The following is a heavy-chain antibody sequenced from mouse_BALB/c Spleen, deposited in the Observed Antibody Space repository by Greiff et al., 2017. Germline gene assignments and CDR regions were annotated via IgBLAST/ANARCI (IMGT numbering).Heavy chain of an antibody. Sequence: EVMLVESGGGLVQPGGSLNLSCAASGFDFSRYWMSWARQAPGKGQEWIGEINPGSSTINYTPSLKDKFIISRDNAKNTLYLQMSKVRSEDTALYYCARLRRYEFAMDYWGQGTSVTVSS. V-gene: IGHV4-2*02. CDR2: INPGSSTI. J-gene: IGHJ4*01. CDR3: ARLRRYEFAMDY. D-gene: IGHD2-14*01. CDR1: GFDFSRYW.